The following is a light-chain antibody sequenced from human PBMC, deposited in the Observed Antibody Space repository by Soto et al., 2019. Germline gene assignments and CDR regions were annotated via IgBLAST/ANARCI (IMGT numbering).Light chain of an antibody. CDR1: SGHSNYA. J-gene: IGLJ2*01. CDR2: LNRDGSH. Sequence: QTVVTQSPSASASLGASVKLTCTLSSGHSNYAIAWHQQQPEKGPRYLMKLNRDGSHSKGDGIPNRFSGSSSGAERYLTISSLQSEDEADYYCQTWGTDIVIFGGGTKLTVL. CDR3: QTWGTDIVI. V-gene: IGLV4-69*01.